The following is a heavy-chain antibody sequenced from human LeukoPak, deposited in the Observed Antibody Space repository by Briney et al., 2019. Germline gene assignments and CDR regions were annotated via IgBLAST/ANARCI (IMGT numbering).Heavy chain of an antibody. Sequence: GGSLRLSCAVTGLTVRHDYMTWVRQSPGKGLEWVSVIYSVGRSFYADSVKGRFTISRDTSVNTLYLDMSSLRVEDTAVYFCARARFGALLRGLDSWGQGTLVIVSS. J-gene: IGHJ4*02. D-gene: IGHD3-10*01. CDR2: IYSVGRS. CDR1: GLTVRHDY. CDR3: ARARFGALLRGLDS. V-gene: IGHV3-53*01.